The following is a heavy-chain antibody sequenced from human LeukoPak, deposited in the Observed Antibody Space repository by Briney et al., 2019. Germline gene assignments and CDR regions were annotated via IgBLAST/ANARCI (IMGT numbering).Heavy chain of an antibody. Sequence: GGSLRLSCAASGFTFDNHWIYWVRQAPGKGLEWVSSISSSSSYIYYADSVKGRFTISRDNAKNSLYLQMNSLRAEDTAVYYCARELGATTDWGQGTLVTVSS. CDR1: GFTFDNHW. CDR3: ARELGATTD. J-gene: IGHJ4*02. CDR2: ISSSSSYI. V-gene: IGHV3-21*01. D-gene: IGHD1-26*01.